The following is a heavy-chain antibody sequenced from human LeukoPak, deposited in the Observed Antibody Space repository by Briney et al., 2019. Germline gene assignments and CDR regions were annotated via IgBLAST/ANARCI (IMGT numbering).Heavy chain of an antibody. CDR3: ARRGDPSYDFWSGYLYYYYGMDV. V-gene: IGHV1-18*01. J-gene: IGHJ6*02. D-gene: IGHD3-3*01. CDR2: ISAYNGNT. CDR1: GGTFSSYA. Sequence: ASVKVSCKASGGTFSSYAISWVRQAPGQGLEWMGWISAYNGNTNYAQKLQGRVTMTTDTSTSTAYVELRSLRSDDTAVYYCARRGDPSYDFWSGYLYYYYGMDVWGQGTTVTVSS.